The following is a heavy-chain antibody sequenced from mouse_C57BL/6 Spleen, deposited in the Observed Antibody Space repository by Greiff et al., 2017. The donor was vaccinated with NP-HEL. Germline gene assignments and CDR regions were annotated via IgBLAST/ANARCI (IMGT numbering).Heavy chain of an antibody. J-gene: IGHJ2*01. D-gene: IGHD4-1*01. V-gene: IGHV1-55*01. CDR2: IYPGSGST. CDR1: GYTFTSYW. Sequence: VQLQQPGAELVKPGASVKMSCKASGYTFTSYWITWVKQRPGQGLEWIGDIYPGSGSTNYNEKFKSKATLTVDTSSSTAYMQLSSLTSEDSAVYYCARSRFLTGTSYYFDYWGQGTTLTVSS. CDR3: ARSRFLTGTSYYFDY.